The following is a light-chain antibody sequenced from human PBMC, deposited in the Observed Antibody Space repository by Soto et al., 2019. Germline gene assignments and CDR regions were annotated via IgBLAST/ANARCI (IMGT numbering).Light chain of an antibody. J-gene: IGLJ3*02. CDR2: DVS. Sequence: QSALTQPASVSASPGQSITISCTGTSSDVGGYKYVSWYQQQPGKAPKLMIYDVSYRPSGVPNRFSGSKSGNTASLTISGLQVEDEADYYCASYTTSNTPWVFGGGTKVTVL. CDR1: SSDVGGYKY. CDR3: ASYTTSNTPWV. V-gene: IGLV2-14*03.